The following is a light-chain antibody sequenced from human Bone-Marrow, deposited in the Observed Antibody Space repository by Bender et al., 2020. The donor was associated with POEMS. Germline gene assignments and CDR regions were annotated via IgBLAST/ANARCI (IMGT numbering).Light chain of an antibody. CDR2: EVD. Sequence: QSALTQPPSASGSPGQSITISCTGTSSDVGSYNLVSWYQHHPDKAPKLIIFEVDKRPSGVSDRFSGSKSGNTASLTISGLQAEDEADYFCCSYSTGRIVLFGGGTKLTIL. J-gene: IGLJ2*01. CDR3: CSYSTGRIVL. V-gene: IGLV2-23*02. CDR1: SSDVGSYNL.